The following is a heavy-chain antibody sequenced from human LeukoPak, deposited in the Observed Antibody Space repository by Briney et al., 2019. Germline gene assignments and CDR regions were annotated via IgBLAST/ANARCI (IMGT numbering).Heavy chain of an antibody. CDR1: GFTFDDYA. Sequence: GRSLRRSCAASGFTFDDYAMHWVRQAPGKGLEWVSGISWNSGSIGYADSVKGRFTISRDNAKNSLYLQMNSLRAEDTALYYCAKGGSSSWYGYYYYGMDVWGQGTTVTVSS. CDR2: ISWNSGSI. D-gene: IGHD6-13*01. CDR3: AKGGSSSWYGYYYYGMDV. J-gene: IGHJ6*02. V-gene: IGHV3-9*01.